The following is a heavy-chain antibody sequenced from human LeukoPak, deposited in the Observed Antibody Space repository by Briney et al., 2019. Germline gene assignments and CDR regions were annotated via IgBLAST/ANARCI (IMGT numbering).Heavy chain of an antibody. CDR3: AKGIAAGN. V-gene: IGHV3-74*01. CDR2: INSDGSTT. J-gene: IGHJ4*02. CDR1: GFTFSSYW. D-gene: IGHD6-13*01. Sequence: GGSLRLSCAASGFTFSSYWMHWVRQAPGKGLVWVSRINSDGSTTNYADSVKGRFTISRDNAKNSVYLQMNSLRAEDTAVYYCAKGIAAGNWGQGTLVTVSS.